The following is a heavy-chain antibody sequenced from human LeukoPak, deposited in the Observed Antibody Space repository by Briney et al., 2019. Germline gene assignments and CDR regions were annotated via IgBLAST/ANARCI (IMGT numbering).Heavy chain of an antibody. J-gene: IGHJ6*02. CDR3: ARGIVLRYYYYGMDV. CDR2: INSDGSST. CDR1: GFTFSSYW. D-gene: IGHD2-8*02. V-gene: IGHV3-74*01. Sequence: SLRPPCAASGFTFSSYWMHWVRQAPGKGLVWVSRINSDGSSTSYADSVKGRFTISRDNAKNTLYLQMNSLRAEDTAVYYCARGIVLRYYYYGMDVWGQGTTVPVSS.